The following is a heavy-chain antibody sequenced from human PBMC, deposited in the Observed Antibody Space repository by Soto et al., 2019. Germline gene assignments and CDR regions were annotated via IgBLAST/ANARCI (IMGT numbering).Heavy chain of an antibody. CDR3: ARDLEQLGLNWFDP. V-gene: IGHV3-7*01. D-gene: IGHD6-6*01. J-gene: IGHJ5*02. Sequence: GGSLRLSCAASGFPFSRYWMSWVRQAPGKGLECVANIKQDGSEKYYVDSVKGRFTIARDNAKNSLYLQMNSLRSEDTAVYYCARDLEQLGLNWFDPWGQGSLVTVSS. CDR2: IKQDGSEK. CDR1: GFPFSRYW.